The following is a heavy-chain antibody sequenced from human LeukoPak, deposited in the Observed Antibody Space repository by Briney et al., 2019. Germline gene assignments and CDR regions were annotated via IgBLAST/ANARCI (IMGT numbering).Heavy chain of an antibody. CDR1: GGSISSYY. D-gene: IGHD3-10*01. CDR2: IYYSGST. Sequence: SETLSLTCTVSGGSISSYYWSWIRQPAGKGLEWIGYIYYSGSTNYNPSLKSRVTISVDTSKNQFSLKLSSVTAADTAVYYCARVNYYGSGSYYKDWGQGTLVTVSS. V-gene: IGHV4-59*01. J-gene: IGHJ4*02. CDR3: ARVNYYGSGSYYKD.